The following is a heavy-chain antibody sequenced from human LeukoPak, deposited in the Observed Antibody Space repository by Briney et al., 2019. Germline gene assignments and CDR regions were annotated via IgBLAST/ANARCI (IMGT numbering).Heavy chain of an antibody. CDR2: ISYDGSNK. CDR3: AREAPRGYYGSGSYYNGGGLYY. Sequence: PGRSLRLSCAASGFTFSSYGMHWVRQAPGKGLEWVAVISYDGSNKYFADSVKGRFTISRDNSKNTLYLQMNSLRAEDTAVYYCAREAPRGYYGSGSYYNGGGLYYWGQGTLVTVSS. D-gene: IGHD3-10*01. V-gene: IGHV3-30*03. J-gene: IGHJ4*02. CDR1: GFTFSSYG.